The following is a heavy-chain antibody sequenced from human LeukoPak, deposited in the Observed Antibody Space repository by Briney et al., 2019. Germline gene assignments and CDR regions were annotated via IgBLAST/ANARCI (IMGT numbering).Heavy chain of an antibody. Sequence: GGSLRLSCAASGFTFSSYWMSWVRQAPGKGLEWVANIKQDGSEKYYVDSVKGRFTISRDNAKNSLYLQMNSLRAEDTAVYYCAREGYDILTGYYEAFDYWGQGTTVTVSS. D-gene: IGHD3-9*01. CDR2: IKQDGSEK. J-gene: IGHJ4*03. CDR3: AREGYDILTGYYEAFDY. V-gene: IGHV3-7*01. CDR1: GFTFSSYW.